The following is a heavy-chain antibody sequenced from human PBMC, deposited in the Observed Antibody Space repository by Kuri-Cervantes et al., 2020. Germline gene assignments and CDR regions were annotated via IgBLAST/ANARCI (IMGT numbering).Heavy chain of an antibody. Sequence: LSLTCAVSGGSISSSSYYWGWIRQAPGKGLEWVAVISYDGSNKYYADSVKGRFTISRDNSKNTLYLQMNSLRAEDTAVYYCARGGHYYDSSGYGAVGYWGQGTLVTVSS. V-gene: IGHV3-30-3*01. D-gene: IGHD3-22*01. CDR1: GGSISSSS. J-gene: IGHJ4*02. CDR3: ARGGHYYDSSGYGAVGY. CDR2: ISYDGSNK.